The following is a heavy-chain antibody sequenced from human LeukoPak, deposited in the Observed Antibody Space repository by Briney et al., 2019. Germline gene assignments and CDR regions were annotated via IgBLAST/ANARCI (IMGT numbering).Heavy chain of an antibody. V-gene: IGHV3-74*01. CDR3: ARVPGYSGYFYGMDV. CDR1: GFALSSYW. D-gene: IGHD5-12*01. CDR2: ITDDGKNS. Sequence: PGGSLRLSCAASGFALSSYWTHWVSQVPGKGMVWVSCITDDGKNSGYAGFVKGRFTITRDSAKNTMYLQMNSLRAEDTAVYYCARVPGYSGYFYGMDVWGQGTTVTVSS. J-gene: IGHJ6*02.